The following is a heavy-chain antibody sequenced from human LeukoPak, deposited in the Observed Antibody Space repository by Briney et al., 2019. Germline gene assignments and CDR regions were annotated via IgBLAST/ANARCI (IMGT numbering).Heavy chain of an antibody. Sequence: PGGSLRLSCAASGFTFSSYAMSWVRPAPGKGLEWVSAISGSGGSTYYADSVKGRFTIPRDNSKNTLYLQMNSLRAEDTAVYYCARRSGWLNDAFDIWGQGTMVTVSS. J-gene: IGHJ3*02. CDR1: GFTFSSYA. V-gene: IGHV3-23*01. CDR3: ARRSGWLNDAFDI. D-gene: IGHD6-19*01. CDR2: ISGSGGST.